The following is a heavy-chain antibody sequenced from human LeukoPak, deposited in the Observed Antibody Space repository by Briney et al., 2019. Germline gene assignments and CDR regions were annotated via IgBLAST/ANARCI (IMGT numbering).Heavy chain of an antibody. CDR3: ARSLGEPTPGPGY. V-gene: IGHV1-2*04. D-gene: IGHD3-10*01. CDR1: GYTFTGYY. CDR2: INPNSGGT. J-gene: IGHJ4*02. Sequence: GASVKVSCKASGYTFTGYYMHWVRQAPGQGLEWMGWINPNSGGTNYAQKFQGWVTMTRDTSISTAYMELSRLRSDDTAVYYCARSLGEPTPGPGYWGQGTLVTVSS.